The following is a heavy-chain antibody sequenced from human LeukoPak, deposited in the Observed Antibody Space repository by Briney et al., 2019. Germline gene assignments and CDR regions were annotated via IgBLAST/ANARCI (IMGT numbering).Heavy chain of an antibody. CDR1: GYTFTGYY. Sequence: SCKASGYTFTGYYMHWVRQAPGKGLEWVAVISYDGSNKYYADSVKGRFTISRDSSKNTFYMQMNSLRAEDTAVYYCAKDQTPIAVAGTSGEDYWGQGTLVTVSS. V-gene: IGHV3-30*18. CDR3: AKDQTPIAVAGTSGEDY. CDR2: ISYDGSNK. J-gene: IGHJ4*02. D-gene: IGHD6-19*01.